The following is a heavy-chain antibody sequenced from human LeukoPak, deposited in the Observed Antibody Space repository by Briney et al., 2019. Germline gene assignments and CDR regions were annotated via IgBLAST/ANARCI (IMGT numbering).Heavy chain of an antibody. CDR1: GFTFSSYG. CDR3: AKDLSSGWCDY. D-gene: IGHD6-19*01. V-gene: IGHV3-30*18. CDR2: ISYDGSNK. J-gene: IGHJ4*02. Sequence: GRSLRLSCAASGFTFSSYGMHWVRQAPGKGLEWVAVISYDGSNKYYADSVKGRFAISRDNSKNTLHLQMNSLRAEDTAVYFCAKDLSSGWCDYWGQGTLVTVSS.